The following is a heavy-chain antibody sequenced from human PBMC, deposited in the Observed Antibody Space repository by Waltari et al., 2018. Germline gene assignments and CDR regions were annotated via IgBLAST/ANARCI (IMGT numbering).Heavy chain of an antibody. CDR3: ARGYGNWSTGY. J-gene: IGHJ4*02. V-gene: IGHV1-3*01. CDR1: GYSFTNYA. CDR2: INGGTGNT. D-gene: IGHD1-1*01. Sequence: QVQVVQSGAEVKKPGASVKLSCKASGYSFTNYAMHWVRQAPGQRLEWMGGINGGTGNTKYSQKFQGRVSITRDTSASTAYMELSSLGSEDTAVYYCARGYGNWSTGYWGQGTLVTVSS.